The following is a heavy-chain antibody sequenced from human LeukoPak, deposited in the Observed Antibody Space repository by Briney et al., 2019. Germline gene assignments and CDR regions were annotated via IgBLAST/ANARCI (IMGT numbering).Heavy chain of an antibody. CDR1: GFXFSSYA. CDR3: ARERFRGGEGAFDI. Sequence: GGSLRLSCAASGFXFSSYAIHWVRQAPGKGREWVAVISYDGSNKYYADSVKGRFTISRDNSKNTLYLQMNSLRAEDTAVYYCARERFRGGEGAFDIWGQGTMVTVSS. J-gene: IGHJ3*02. V-gene: IGHV3-30*03. CDR2: ISYDGSNK. D-gene: IGHD3-16*01.